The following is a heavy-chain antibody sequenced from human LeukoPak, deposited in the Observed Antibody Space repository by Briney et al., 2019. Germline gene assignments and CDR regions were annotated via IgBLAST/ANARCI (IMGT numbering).Heavy chain of an antibody. J-gene: IGHJ4*02. V-gene: IGHV4-38-2*01. D-gene: IGHD6-19*01. CDR2: IYHSGST. CDR3: AFLAVAGIGYFDN. Sequence: SETLSLICSISGDSLCSYYWTWIRQSPGKGLEWSVSIYHSGSTHYNPTLRNRPTISLDTSNNQFSLKLSALTAAQIPVCYFAFLAVAGIGYFDNWGQGNLVTVSS. CDR1: GDSLCSYY.